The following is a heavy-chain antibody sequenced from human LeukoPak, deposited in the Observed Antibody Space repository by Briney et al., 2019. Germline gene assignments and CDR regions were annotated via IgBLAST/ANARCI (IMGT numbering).Heavy chain of an antibody. CDR3: ARRGNWNDFDY. Sequence: ASVKVSFKASGYTFTSYGFTWVRQAPGQGLEWMGWINSYNGNTQYAPKFKGRVITTIDTSTSTAYMELRSLRSDDTAVYYCARRGNWNDFDYWGQGTLVIVSS. D-gene: IGHD1-20*01. V-gene: IGHV1-18*01. CDR2: INSYNGNT. J-gene: IGHJ4*02. CDR1: GYTFTSYG.